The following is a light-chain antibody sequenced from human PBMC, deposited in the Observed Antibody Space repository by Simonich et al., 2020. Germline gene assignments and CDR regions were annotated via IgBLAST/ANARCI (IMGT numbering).Light chain of an antibody. CDR1: QSLLHSNGYKY. Sequence: DIVMTQSPLSLPVTPGEPASISCRSSQSLLHSNGYKYLDWYLQKPVQSPHLLIYLGSNRASGVPDRVSGSGSGTDFTLKISRVEAEDVGVYYCMQALQTPITFGQGTRLEMK. CDR2: LGS. V-gene: IGKV2-28*01. J-gene: IGKJ5*01. CDR3: MQALQTPIT.